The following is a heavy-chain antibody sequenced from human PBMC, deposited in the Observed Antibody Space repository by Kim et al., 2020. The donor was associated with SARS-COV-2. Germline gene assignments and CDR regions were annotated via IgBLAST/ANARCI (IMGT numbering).Heavy chain of an antibody. Sequence: IYYADSLKGRFTISRDNAKNSLYLQMNSLRVEDTAVYYCARSSHYYNMDVWGKGTTVTVSS. J-gene: IGHJ6*03. V-gene: IGHV3-21*01. CDR3: ARSSHYYNMDV. CDR2: I.